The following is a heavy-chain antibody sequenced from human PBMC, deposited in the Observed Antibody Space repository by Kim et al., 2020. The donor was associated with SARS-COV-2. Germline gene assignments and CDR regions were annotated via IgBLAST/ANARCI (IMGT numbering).Heavy chain of an antibody. CDR3: AKDRILGFGE. CDR2: ST. D-gene: IGHD3-10*01. Sequence: STYYADSVKGRFTISSDNSKNTLYRQMNSLRAEDTAVYYCAKDRILGFGEGGQGTLVTVSS. J-gene: IGHJ4*02. V-gene: IGHV3-23*03.